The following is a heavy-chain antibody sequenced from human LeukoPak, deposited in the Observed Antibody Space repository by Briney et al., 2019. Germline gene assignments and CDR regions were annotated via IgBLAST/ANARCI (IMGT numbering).Heavy chain of an antibody. J-gene: IGHJ4*02. Sequence: PGGSLRLSCAASGFTFSSYAMHWVRQAPGKGLEWVAVISYDGSNKYYADSVKGRFTISRDNSKTTLYLQMNSLRAEDTAVYYCAREEGIVVVPAAMDYWGQGTLVTVSS. CDR2: ISYDGSNK. CDR1: GFTFSSYA. D-gene: IGHD2-2*01. V-gene: IGHV3-30*04. CDR3: AREEGIVVVPAAMDY.